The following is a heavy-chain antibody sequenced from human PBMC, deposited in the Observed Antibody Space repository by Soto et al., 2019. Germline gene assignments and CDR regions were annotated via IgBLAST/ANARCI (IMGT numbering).Heavy chain of an antibody. Sequence: PXETLSLTCAVSGGSFSVYYWSWIRQPPGKELEWIGEINHSGSTNYNSSLKSRVTISVDTSKNQFSLKLSSVTAADTAVYYCATRFYDSSGYYLFYFDSWGQGTLVTVSS. CDR1: GGSFSVYY. D-gene: IGHD3-22*01. CDR3: ATRFYDSSGYYLFYFDS. J-gene: IGHJ4*02. V-gene: IGHV4-34*01. CDR2: INHSGST.